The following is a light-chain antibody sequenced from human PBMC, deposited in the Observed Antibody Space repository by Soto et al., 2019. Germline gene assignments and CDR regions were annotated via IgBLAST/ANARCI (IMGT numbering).Light chain of an antibody. CDR2: DAS. J-gene: IGKJ1*01. CDR3: QQYNSYWWT. CDR1: QSISNW. V-gene: IGKV1-5*01. Sequence: DIPMTQSPSTLSASVGDRVTITCRASQSISNWLAWFQQKPGKAPKLLIYDASSLESGVPSRFSGSGSGTEFTLTISSLQPDDFATYYCQQYNSYWWTFGQGTKVEIK.